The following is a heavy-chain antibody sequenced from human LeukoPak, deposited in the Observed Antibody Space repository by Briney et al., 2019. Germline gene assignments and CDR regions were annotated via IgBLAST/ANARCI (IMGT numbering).Heavy chain of an antibody. CDR3: AKDHKQQLVINWFDP. V-gene: IGHV3-33*06. CDR1: GFTFSSYG. Sequence: GGSLRLSCAASGFTFSSYGMHWVRQAPGKGLEWVAVIWYDGSNKYYADSVKGRFTISGDNSKNTLYLQMNSLRAEDTAVYYCAKDHKQQLVINWFDPWGQGTLVTVSS. D-gene: IGHD6-13*01. CDR2: IWYDGSNK. J-gene: IGHJ5*02.